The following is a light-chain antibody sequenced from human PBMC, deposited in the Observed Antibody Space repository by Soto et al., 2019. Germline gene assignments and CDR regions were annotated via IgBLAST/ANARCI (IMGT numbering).Light chain of an antibody. Sequence: EVVLTQFPGTLSLSPGERPTLPCRASQTITGTYLAWYQQKPGQAPRLLIHGASARATGIPDRFSGGGTGTDFNLNISRVEPEDFAMYYCQQYGRSKRWTFGQGTKVDIK. CDR3: QQYGRSKRWT. CDR1: QTITGTY. CDR2: GAS. V-gene: IGKV3-20*01. J-gene: IGKJ1*01.